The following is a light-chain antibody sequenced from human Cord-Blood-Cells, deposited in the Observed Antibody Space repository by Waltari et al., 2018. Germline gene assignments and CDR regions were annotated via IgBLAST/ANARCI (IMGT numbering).Light chain of an antibody. J-gene: IGLJ1*01. V-gene: IGLV3-1*01. CDR2: QDS. CDR1: KSGDKY. CDR3: QAWDSSTYV. Sequence: SYELTQPPSVSVSPGQTASITCSGDKSGDKYACWYQQKPGQSPVLVIYQDSKRPSVIPERFSGSNSGNTATLTISGTQAMDEADYYCQAWDSSTYVFGTGTKVTVL.